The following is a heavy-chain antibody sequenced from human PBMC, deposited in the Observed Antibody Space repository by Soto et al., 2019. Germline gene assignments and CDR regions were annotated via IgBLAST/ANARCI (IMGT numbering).Heavy chain of an antibody. CDR2: IYYSGST. V-gene: IGHV4-31*03. Sequence: QVQLQESGPGLVKPSQTLSLTCTVSGGSISSGGYYWSWIRQHPGKGLEWIGYIYYSGSTYYNPSLKRRVTISVDTSKTQCSLNLSSVTAADTAVYYCAREAVTTYGGDYWGQGTLVTVSS. CDR1: GGSISSGGYY. CDR3: AREAVTTYGGDY. J-gene: IGHJ4*02. D-gene: IGHD4-17*01.